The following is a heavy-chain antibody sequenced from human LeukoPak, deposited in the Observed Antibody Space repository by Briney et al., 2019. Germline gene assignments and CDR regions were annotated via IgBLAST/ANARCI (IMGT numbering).Heavy chain of an antibody. CDR2: IYHSGST. Sequence: SETLSLTCIVSGGSISSSRYYWGWIRQPPGKGLEWIGSIYHSGSTYYNPSLKSRVTISVDTSKNQFSLKLSSVTAADTAVYYCARVGSGAYYYYYMDVWGKGTTVTVSS. D-gene: IGHD3-3*01. CDR3: ARVGSGAYYYYYMDV. V-gene: IGHV4-39*07. J-gene: IGHJ6*03. CDR1: GGSISSSRYY.